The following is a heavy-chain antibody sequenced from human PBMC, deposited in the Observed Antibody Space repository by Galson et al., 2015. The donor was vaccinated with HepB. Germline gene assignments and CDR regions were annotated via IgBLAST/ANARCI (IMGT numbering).Heavy chain of an antibody. V-gene: IGHV3-64D*06. Sequence: SLRLSCEASGFTFSSYAMHWVRQAPGKGLEYVSAFSSNGGSTYYADSVKGRFTISRDNSKNTLYLQMSGLRAEDTAVYYCVKGSYFGGDCYAAYYLDDWGQGTLVTVSS. CDR1: GFTFSSYA. J-gene: IGHJ4*02. CDR3: VKGSYFGGDCYAAYYLDD. CDR2: FSSNGGST. D-gene: IGHD2-21*01.